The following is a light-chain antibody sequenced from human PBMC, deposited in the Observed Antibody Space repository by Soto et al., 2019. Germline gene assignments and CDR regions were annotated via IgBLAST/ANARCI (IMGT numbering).Light chain of an antibody. CDR2: WAS. V-gene: IGKV4-1*01. Sequence: DIVMTQSPDSLAVSLGEKATINCKSSQSVIYSSDNKNSLAWYQQKPGQPPKLLIYWASTRESGVPDRFSGSGSGTDFTLTISRRQEEDVEVYYCQQYYTTPQTFGQGNKGEIK. J-gene: IGKJ1*01. CDR1: QSVIYSSDNKNS. CDR3: QQYYTTPQT.